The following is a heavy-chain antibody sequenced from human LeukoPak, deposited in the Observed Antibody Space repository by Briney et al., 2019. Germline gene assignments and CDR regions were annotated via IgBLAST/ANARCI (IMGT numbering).Heavy chain of an antibody. CDR2: IHKSDST. CDR1: GGSTSTYY. V-gene: IGHV4-59*01. Sequence: PSETLSLTCTVSGGSTSTYYKSWIRQPPGKGLEWIGYIHKSDSTRYNPSLENRVIISEDTSKNQFSLKLNSVTAADTAVYYCAREDYYYGLDVWGQGTTVTVSS. CDR3: AREDYYYGLDV. J-gene: IGHJ6*02.